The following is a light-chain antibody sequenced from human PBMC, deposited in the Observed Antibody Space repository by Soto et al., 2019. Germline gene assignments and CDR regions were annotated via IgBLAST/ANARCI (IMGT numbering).Light chain of an antibody. CDR2: WAS. Sequence: DIVMTQSPDSLAVSLGERATINCKSSQSVLYSSNNKNYLAWYQQKPGQPPKLLLYWASTRESGVPDRFSGSGSGTDFTLTISSLQAEDVAVYYCQQYYSTPRTFGGGTKGQSK. V-gene: IGKV4-1*01. J-gene: IGKJ4*01. CDR1: QSVLYSSNNKNY. CDR3: QQYYSTPRT.